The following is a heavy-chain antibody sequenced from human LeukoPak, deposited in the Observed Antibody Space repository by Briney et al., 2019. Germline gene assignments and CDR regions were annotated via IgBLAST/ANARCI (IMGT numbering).Heavy chain of an antibody. Sequence: PGRSLRLSCKGSGFTFGDYAMNWVRQAPGKGLEWVGFIRSKTYGGTAEYGASVKGRFTISRDDSKGIAYLQIDSLKTGDTAFYYCIRADRSTWRGWFDPWGQGTLVTVSS. CDR3: IRADRSTWRGWFDP. D-gene: IGHD6-13*01. J-gene: IGHJ5*01. CDR1: GFTFGDYA. V-gene: IGHV3-49*04. CDR2: IRSKTYGGTA.